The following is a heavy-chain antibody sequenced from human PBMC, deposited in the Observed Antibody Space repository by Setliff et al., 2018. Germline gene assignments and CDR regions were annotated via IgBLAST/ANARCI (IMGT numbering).Heavy chain of an antibody. Sequence: PGGSLRLSCGASGFTFSTHAMHWVRQAPGKGLEWVTMLRSDGSTTHYPGSVKGRFTVSRDNSKNMVYLQMNSLRVDDTAVYYCVRDPPNSGWAFDYWGQGTLVTVS. J-gene: IGHJ4*02. CDR2: LRSDGSTT. D-gene: IGHD6-19*01. CDR1: GFTFSTHA. V-gene: IGHV3-30*02. CDR3: VRDPPNSGWAFDY.